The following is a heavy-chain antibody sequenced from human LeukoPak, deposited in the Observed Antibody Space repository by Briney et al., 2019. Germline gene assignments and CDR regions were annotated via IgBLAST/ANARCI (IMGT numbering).Heavy chain of an antibody. Sequence: SETLSLTCTVSGGSISLHYWSWIRQPAGKGLEWIGRIYFSGSTNSNPSLKSRVTMSVDTSKNQFSLKLNSVTAADTAVCYCARHGYGDYYFDYWGQGTLVTVSS. CDR1: GGSISLHY. CDR3: ARHGYGDYYFDY. V-gene: IGHV4-4*07. J-gene: IGHJ4*02. CDR2: IYFSGST. D-gene: IGHD4-17*01.